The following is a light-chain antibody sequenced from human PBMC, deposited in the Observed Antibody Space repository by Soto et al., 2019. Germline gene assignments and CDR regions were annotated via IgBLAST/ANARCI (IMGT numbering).Light chain of an antibody. Sequence: DIVMTQSPDSLGVSLGERATINCKSSQSVLYSSKNKNYLAWYQQKPGQPPKLLIYWASTREPGVPDRFSGSGSGTDFTLTISSLQAEDVAVYYCQQYYSTPLTFGGGTKVEIK. J-gene: IGKJ4*01. CDR3: QQYYSTPLT. CDR2: WAS. V-gene: IGKV4-1*01. CDR1: QSVLYSSKNKNY.